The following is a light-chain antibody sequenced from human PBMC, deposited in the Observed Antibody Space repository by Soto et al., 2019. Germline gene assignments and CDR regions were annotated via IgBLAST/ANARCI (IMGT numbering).Light chain of an antibody. CDR3: HQYNTWPLT. J-gene: IGKJ4*01. CDR2: DAS. CDR1: QSISSY. V-gene: IGKV3-11*01. Sequence: EVVLTHFPATLSFSPGEIATLSCRASQSISSYLAWYQQKPGQAPRLLIYDASNRATGIPARFSGSGSGTEFTLTISSLQSEDFAIYYCHQYNTWPLTFGGGTKVDIK.